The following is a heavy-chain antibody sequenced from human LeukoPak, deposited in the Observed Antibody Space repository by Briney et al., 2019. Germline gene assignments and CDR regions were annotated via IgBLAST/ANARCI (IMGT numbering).Heavy chain of an antibody. CDR2: IYHSGST. Sequence: SETLSLTCTVSGYSISSGYYWGWIRQPPGKGLEWIGSIYHSGSTYYNPSLKSRVTISVDTSKNQFSLKLSSVTAADTAVYYCARVWDSSGWKYYYYYYMDVWGKGTTVTVSS. J-gene: IGHJ6*03. D-gene: IGHD6-19*01. V-gene: IGHV4-38-2*02. CDR3: ARVWDSSGWKYYYYYYMDV. CDR1: GYSISSGYY.